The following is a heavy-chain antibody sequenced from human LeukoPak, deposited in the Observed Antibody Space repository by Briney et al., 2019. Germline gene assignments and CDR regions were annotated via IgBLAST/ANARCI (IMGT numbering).Heavy chain of an antibody. CDR2: STSGGTV. CDR1: GFTFSGHS. V-gene: IGHV3-48*01. Sequence: GGSLRLSCAATGFTFSGHSMGWVRQAPGRGLEWVSHSTSGGTVYYADSVKGRFTISRDNAKNSVYLQMSGLRAEDTAVYYCARGWGRYSGSYWVDYFDYWGQGTLVTVSS. J-gene: IGHJ4*02. CDR3: ARGWGRYSGSYWVDYFDY. D-gene: IGHD1-26*01.